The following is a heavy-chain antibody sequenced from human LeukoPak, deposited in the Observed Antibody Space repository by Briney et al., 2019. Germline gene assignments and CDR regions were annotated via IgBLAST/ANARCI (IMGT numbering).Heavy chain of an antibody. V-gene: IGHV4-59*08. CDR1: GASISSYY. J-gene: IGHJ3*02. D-gene: IGHD3-10*01. Sequence: SETLSLTCTVSGASISSYYWSWIRQPPGKGLEWIGYFFHSGSTNYNPSLKSRVTISADTSENQLSLKLRSVTAADTAVYYCGRHGGATMSREVLVDAFDIWGQGTMVTVSS. CDR2: FFHSGST. CDR3: GRHGGATMSREVLVDAFDI.